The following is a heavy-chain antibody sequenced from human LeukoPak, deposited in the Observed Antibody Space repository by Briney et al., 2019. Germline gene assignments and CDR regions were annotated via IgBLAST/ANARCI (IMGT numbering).Heavy chain of an antibody. CDR2: ISGSSSDI. V-gene: IGHV3-21*01. CDR1: GFTFSSYA. D-gene: IGHD1-26*01. CDR3: ARRGYHDYSGFDY. J-gene: IGHJ4*02. Sequence: PGGSLRLSCAASGFTFSSYAMSWVRQAPGKGLEWVSSISGSSSDIYYADSVKGRFTISRDNSKNSLYLQMKSLRAEDTALYYCARRGYHDYSGFDYWGQGTLVTVSS.